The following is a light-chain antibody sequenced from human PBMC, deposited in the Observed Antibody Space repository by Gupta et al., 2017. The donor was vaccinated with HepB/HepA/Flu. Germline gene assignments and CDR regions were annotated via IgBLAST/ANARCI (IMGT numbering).Light chain of an antibody. CDR3: GADTISSSYG. CDR1: SSDVGGYDF. CDR2: DVS. Sequence: SPLSQPASPPGSPGQSITISCTGTSSDVGGYDFVSWYQHHPGKAPKLMIYDVSTRPPGVASRFSGSKSGNTASLTISGRQDEDEDDYYGGADTISSSYGFGTGTKVTVL. J-gene: IGLJ1*01. V-gene: IGLV2-14*03.